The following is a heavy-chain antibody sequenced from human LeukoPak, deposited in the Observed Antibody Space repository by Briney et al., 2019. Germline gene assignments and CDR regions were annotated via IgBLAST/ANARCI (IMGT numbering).Heavy chain of an antibody. CDR3: ARDGKLQYFDWSKLGEFWDI. Sequence: SETLSLTCAVSGYSISSGYYWGWIRQPPGKGLEWIGSIYHSGSTYYNPSLKSRVTISVDTSKNQFSLKLSSVTAADTAVYYCARDGKLQYFDWSKLGEFWDIWGQGTMVTVSS. D-gene: IGHD3-9*01. J-gene: IGHJ3*02. CDR1: GYSISSGYY. CDR2: IYHSGST. V-gene: IGHV4-38-2*02.